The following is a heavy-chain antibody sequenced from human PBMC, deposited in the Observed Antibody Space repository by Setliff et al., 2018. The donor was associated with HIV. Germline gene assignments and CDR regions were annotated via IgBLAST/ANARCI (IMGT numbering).Heavy chain of an antibody. J-gene: IGHJ6*03. V-gene: IGHV3-23*01. D-gene: IGHD6-19*01. CDR2: ISAGGGST. CDR3: AKRGYVSAWYDEPVQFYQHMDV. Sequence: PGGSLRLSCAASGFTFSSYAMSWVRQAPGKGLEWVSAISAGGGSTYYADSVKGRFTISRDNSKNTLYMQMNNLRAEDTAVYYCAKRGYVSAWYDEPVQFYQHMDVWGKGTTVTVSS. CDR1: GFTFSSYA.